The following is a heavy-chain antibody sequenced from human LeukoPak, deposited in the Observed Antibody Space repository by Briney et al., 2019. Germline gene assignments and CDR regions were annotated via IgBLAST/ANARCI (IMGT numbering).Heavy chain of an antibody. V-gene: IGHV4-59*01. CDR2: IYYSGST. D-gene: IGHD4-17*01. CDR1: GDSISSYY. J-gene: IGHJ4*02. CDR3: ARHSRDDYGDYVGTLDY. Sequence: SETLSLTCTVSGDSISSYYWNWIRQPPGKGLEWIGYIYYSGSTKYNASLKSRVTISLDTSNNQFSLKLRSMTAADTAVYYCARHSRDDYGDYVGTLDYWGQGTLVTVSS.